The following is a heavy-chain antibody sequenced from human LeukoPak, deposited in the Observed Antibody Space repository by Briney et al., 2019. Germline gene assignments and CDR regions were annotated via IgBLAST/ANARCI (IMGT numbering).Heavy chain of an antibody. V-gene: IGHV3-11*04. CDR1: GFTFSDYY. Sequence: NPGGSLRLSCAASGFTFSDYYMSWIRQAPGKGLEWVSYISSSGSTIYYADSVKGRFTISRDNAKNSLYLQMNSLRAEDTAVYYCARVTRSLYYFDYWGQGTLVTVSS. D-gene: IGHD1-26*01. CDR3: ARVTRSLYYFDY. CDR2: ISSSGSTI. J-gene: IGHJ4*02.